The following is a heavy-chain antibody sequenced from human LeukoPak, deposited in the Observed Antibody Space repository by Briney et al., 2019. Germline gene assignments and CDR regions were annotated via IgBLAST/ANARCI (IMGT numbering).Heavy chain of an antibody. CDR2: ISSSSSYI. CDR3: ANLALFGVINDY. J-gene: IGHJ4*02. V-gene: IGHV3-21*01. Sequence: GGSLRLSCAASGFTFSSYSMNWVRQAPGKGLEWVSSISSSSSYIYYADSVKGRFTISRDNAKNSLYLQMNSLRAEDTAVYYCANLALFGVINDYWGQGTLVTVSS. CDR1: GFTFSSYS. D-gene: IGHD3-3*01.